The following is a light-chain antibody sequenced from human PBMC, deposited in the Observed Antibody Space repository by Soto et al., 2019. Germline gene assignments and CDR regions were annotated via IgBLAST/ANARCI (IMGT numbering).Light chain of an antibody. V-gene: IGLV2-14*01. J-gene: IGLJ3*02. Sequence: QSALTQPASVSGSPGQSITISCIGTSSDVGGYDFVSWYQHHPGKAPRLIIYQVSNRPSGVSNRFSGSKSGNTASLTISGLQLEDEADYYCSSYISMIVRVFGGGTK. CDR2: QVS. CDR3: SSYISMIVRV. CDR1: SSDVGGYDF.